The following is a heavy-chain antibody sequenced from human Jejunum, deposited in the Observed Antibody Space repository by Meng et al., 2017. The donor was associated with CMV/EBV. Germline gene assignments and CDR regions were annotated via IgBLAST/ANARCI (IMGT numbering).Heavy chain of an antibody. Sequence: VKLVQSGADVKKPGSSVKVACKTSGGSFSTHTFSWVRQAPGQGLEWMGGLIAVFDKTKAAPRFQDRVTFTADESTSTAYMELSSLTFDDTAVYFCARGRRNEPLFDYWGQGTLVTVSS. CDR2: LIAVFDKT. J-gene: IGHJ4*02. CDR1: GGSFSTHT. D-gene: IGHD1-14*01. V-gene: IGHV1-69*13. CDR3: ARGRRNEPLFDY.